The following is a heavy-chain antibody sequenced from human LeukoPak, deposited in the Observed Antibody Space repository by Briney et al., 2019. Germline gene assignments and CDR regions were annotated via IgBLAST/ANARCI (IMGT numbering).Heavy chain of an antibody. CDR2: INIDGSRK. Sequence: SGGSLRLSCAASGFTFSSYWMHWVRQAPGKGLVCIARINIDGSRKTYADPVTGRFTISRDNAKNTLYLQMSSLRAEGTAVYYCVRDKMGSNALEYWGQGTLVTVSS. CDR3: VRDKMGSNALEY. J-gene: IGHJ4*02. V-gene: IGHV3-74*01. CDR1: GFTFSSYW. D-gene: IGHD1-26*01.